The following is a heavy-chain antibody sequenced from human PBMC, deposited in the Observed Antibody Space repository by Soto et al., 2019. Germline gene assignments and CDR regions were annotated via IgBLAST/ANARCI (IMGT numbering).Heavy chain of an antibody. V-gene: IGHV4-59*01. J-gene: IGHJ4*02. Sequence: SETLSLTCTVSGGSISSYYWSWIRQPPGKGLEWIGYIYYSGSTNYNPSLKSRVTISVDTSKNQFSLKLSSVTAADTAVYYCARRYGASFDYWGQGTLVTVSS. CDR3: ARRYGASFDY. D-gene: IGHD4-17*01. CDR1: GGSISSYY. CDR2: IYYSGST.